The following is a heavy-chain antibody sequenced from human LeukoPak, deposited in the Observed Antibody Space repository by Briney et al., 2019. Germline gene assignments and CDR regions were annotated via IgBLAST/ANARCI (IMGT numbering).Heavy chain of an antibody. CDR3: VRESTYAFHI. CDR2: ISSSSTTI. D-gene: IGHD2/OR15-2a*01. CDR1: GFTFSGYS. V-gene: IGHV3-48*02. Sequence: GGSLRLSCAASGFTFSGYSMNWVRQAPGKGLEWVSYISSSSTTIYYADSVRGRFTISRDNAKNSLYLQMNSLRDEDAAIYYCVRESTYAFHIWGQGTMVTVSS. J-gene: IGHJ3*02.